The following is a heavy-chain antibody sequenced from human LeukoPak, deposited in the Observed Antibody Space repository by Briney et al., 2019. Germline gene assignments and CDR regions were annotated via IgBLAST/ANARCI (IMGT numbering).Heavy chain of an antibody. Sequence: SETLSLTCTVSGGSISSYYWNWIRQPPGKALEWIGHIYYSGSTNYNPSLESRVTISVDTSKNEISLKLSSVTAADTAVYYCARRGRSSNYFDYWGQGTLITVSS. CDR2: IYYSGST. CDR1: GGSISSYY. V-gene: IGHV4-59*08. D-gene: IGHD6-6*01. CDR3: ARRGRSSNYFDY. J-gene: IGHJ4*02.